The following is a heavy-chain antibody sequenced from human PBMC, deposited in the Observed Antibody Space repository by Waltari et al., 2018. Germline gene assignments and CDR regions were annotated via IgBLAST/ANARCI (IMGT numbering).Heavy chain of an antibody. CDR3: ASVQRRWSMDV. D-gene: IGHD6-25*01. Sequence: EVQLVESGGGLVQSGVSLRLSCAASGLRFSSYWMNWVRQTPGKGLEWVANIKEDGGEKYYVDSVKGRFTISRDNAKNSLYLQMNSLRVEDTAVYFCASVQRRWSMDVWGQGTTVTVSS. V-gene: IGHV3-7*01. J-gene: IGHJ6*02. CDR1: GLRFSSYW. CDR2: IKEDGGEK.